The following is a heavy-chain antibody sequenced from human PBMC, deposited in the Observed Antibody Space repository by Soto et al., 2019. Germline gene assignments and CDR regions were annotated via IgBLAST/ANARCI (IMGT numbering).Heavy chain of an antibody. CDR2: ISYDGSNK. D-gene: IGHD3-22*01. CDR1: GFTFSSYA. J-gene: IGHJ4*02. V-gene: IGHV3-30-3*01. Sequence: PGGSLRLSCAASGFTFSSYAMHWVRQAPGKGLEWVAVISYDGSNKYYADSVKGRFTISRDDSRNTLYLQMNSLRADDTALYYCARERDESGVYYPMSFVAWGQGTLVTVSS. CDR3: ARERDESGVYYPMSFVA.